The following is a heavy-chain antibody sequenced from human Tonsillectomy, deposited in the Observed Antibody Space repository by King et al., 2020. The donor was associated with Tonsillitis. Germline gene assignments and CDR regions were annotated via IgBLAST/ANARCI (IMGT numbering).Heavy chain of an antibody. D-gene: IGHD5-18*01. V-gene: IGHV3-23*04. CDR3: AKASRVYSYSTLFDY. Sequence: VQLVESGGGLVQPGGSLRLSCAASGFTFSSYAMSGVRQAPGKGLEWGSAISGSGGRTYYADSVKGRFTISRDNSQNTLYLQMYSLRAEDTAIYYCAKASRVYSYSTLFDYWGQGTLVTVSS. CDR1: GFTFSSYA. J-gene: IGHJ4*02. CDR2: ISGSGGRT.